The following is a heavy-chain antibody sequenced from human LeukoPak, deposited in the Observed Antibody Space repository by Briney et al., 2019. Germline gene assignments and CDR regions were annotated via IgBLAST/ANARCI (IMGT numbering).Heavy chain of an antibody. Sequence: PSETLSLTCAVYGGSFSGYYWSWIRQPPGKGLEWIGEINHSGSTNYNPSLKSRVTISVDTSKNQFSLKLSSVTAADTAVYYCARHSSVRFGEFFDYWGQGTLVTVSS. CDR3: ARHSSVRFGEFFDY. V-gene: IGHV4-34*01. CDR2: INHSGST. J-gene: IGHJ4*02. CDR1: GGSFSGYY. D-gene: IGHD3-10*01.